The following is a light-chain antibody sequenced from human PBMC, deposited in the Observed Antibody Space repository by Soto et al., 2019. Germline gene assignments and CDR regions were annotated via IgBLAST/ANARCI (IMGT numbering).Light chain of an antibody. Sequence: SALTQPASVSASPGQSITISCTGTSSDVGRYNLVSWYQHHPGKAPKLIIFEASKRPSGVSNRFSGSKSGNTASLTISGLQAEDEADYYCISYTSSTTYVFGPGTKGTVL. J-gene: IGLJ1*01. V-gene: IGLV2-14*02. CDR2: EAS. CDR1: SSDVGRYNL. CDR3: ISYTSSTTYV.